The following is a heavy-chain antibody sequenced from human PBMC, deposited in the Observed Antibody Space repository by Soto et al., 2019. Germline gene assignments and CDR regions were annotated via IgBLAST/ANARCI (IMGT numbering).Heavy chain of an antibody. CDR3: ARVYGDYVDY. D-gene: IGHD4-17*01. J-gene: IGHJ4*02. CDR2: ISAENGKT. V-gene: IGHV1-18*01. CDR1: DHTFGSNG. Sequence: QVHLVQSGDEVKKPGASVKGSCKSSDHTFGSNGITWVRQAPGHGLEWMGWISAENGKTTYAPEFQGIVTMTTDTSTNTASMELKNLKYDDTAVYYWARVYGDYVDYWGQGTLVTVSS.